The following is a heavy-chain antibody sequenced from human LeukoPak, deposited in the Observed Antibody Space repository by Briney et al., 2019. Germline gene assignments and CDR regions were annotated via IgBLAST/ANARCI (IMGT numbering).Heavy chain of an antibody. J-gene: IGHJ5*02. CDR3: ARGRIRIRDNWFDP. V-gene: IGHV4-34*01. Sequence: SETLSLICAVYGGSFSGYYWSWIRQPPGKGLEWIGEINHSGSTNYNPSLKSRVTISVDTSKNQFSLKLSSVTAADTAVYYCARGRIRIRDNWFDPWGQGTLVTVSS. CDR2: INHSGST. D-gene: IGHD2-15*01. CDR1: GGSFSGYY.